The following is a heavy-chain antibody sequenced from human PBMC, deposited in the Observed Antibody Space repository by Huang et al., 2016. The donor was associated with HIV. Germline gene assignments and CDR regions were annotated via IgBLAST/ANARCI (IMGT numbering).Heavy chain of an antibody. CDR1: GRTFSRYA. CDR3: ARGTCGDCYYYYYYMDV. Sequence: QVQLVQSGAEVKKPGSSVKVSCKASGRTFSRYAIRWVRQAPGQGLEWVGGIIPFFRNTKYEQKFQGRGTITADESTNTAYMELSSLRSEDTAVYYCARGTCGDCYYYYYYMDVWGKGTTVTVSS. V-gene: IGHV1-69*13. D-gene: IGHD2-21*02. CDR2: IIPFFRNT. J-gene: IGHJ6*03.